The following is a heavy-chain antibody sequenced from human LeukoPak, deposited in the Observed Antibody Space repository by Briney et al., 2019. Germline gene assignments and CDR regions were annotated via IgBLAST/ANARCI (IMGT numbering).Heavy chain of an antibody. CDR1: GFTFTNYA. J-gene: IGHJ4*02. V-gene: IGHV3-7*01. D-gene: IGHD6-19*01. CDR2: IKQDGSEK. CDR3: ARETIAVAGNYFDY. Sequence: PGGSLRLSCAASGFTFTNYAMSWVRQAPGKGLEWVANIKQDGSEKYYVDSVKGRFTISRDNAKNSLYLQMNSLRAEDTAVYYCARETIAVAGNYFDYWGQGTLVTVSS.